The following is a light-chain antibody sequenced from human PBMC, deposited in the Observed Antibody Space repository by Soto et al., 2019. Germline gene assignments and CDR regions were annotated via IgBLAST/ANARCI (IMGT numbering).Light chain of an antibody. Sequence: EVVLTQSPVTLSLSPGERASLSCRASQSVSTDLAWYQQKPAQAPRLLIYGASTRATGIPARFSGGGSGTEFTLTISSLQSADFAVYYCQQYNEWPLTFGGGTKVDIK. J-gene: IGKJ4*01. CDR2: GAS. CDR3: QQYNEWPLT. CDR1: QSVSTD. V-gene: IGKV3-15*01.